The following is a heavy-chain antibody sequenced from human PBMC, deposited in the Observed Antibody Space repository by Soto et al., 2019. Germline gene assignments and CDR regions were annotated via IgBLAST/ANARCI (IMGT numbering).Heavy chain of an antibody. J-gene: IGHJ4*02. V-gene: IGHV4-59*01. Sequence: LSLTCIVSGGSLSGYYWSWIRQPPGKGLEWIGYIYHSASTNYNPSLKSRVTISVDTSRNQFSLRLTSVTAADTAVYYCARGDATMVYYFDYWGQGTLVTVSS. CDR1: GGSLSGYY. CDR3: ARGDATMVYYFDY. CDR2: IYHSAST. D-gene: IGHD5-18*01.